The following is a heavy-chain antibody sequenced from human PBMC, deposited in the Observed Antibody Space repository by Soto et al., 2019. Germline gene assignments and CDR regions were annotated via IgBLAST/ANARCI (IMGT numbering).Heavy chain of an antibody. V-gene: IGHV3-20*04. CDR2: INWEGDST. J-gene: IGHJ4*02. CDR1: GFKFDDYG. CDR3: VRGGYYDSSGFHPSEH. D-gene: IGHD3-22*01. Sequence: SLRLSCGTSGFKFDDYGMSWVRQAPGKGLEWVSGINWEGDSTGYADSVKGRFTISRDNAKNSLYLEMNSLRVEDTAFYYCVRGGYYDSSGFHPSEHWGQGALVTVSS.